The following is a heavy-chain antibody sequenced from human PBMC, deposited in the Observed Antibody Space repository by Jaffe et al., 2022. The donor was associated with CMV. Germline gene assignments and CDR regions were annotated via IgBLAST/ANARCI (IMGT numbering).Heavy chain of an antibody. CDR3: ARFTFGASSTNEYNWFDP. CDR2: IFSNDEK. D-gene: IGHD2-2*01. Sequence: QVTLKESGPVLVKPTETLTLTCTVSGFSLSNARMGVSWIRQPPGKALEWLAHIFSNDEKSYSTSLKSRLTISKDTSKSQVVLTMTNMDPVDTATYYCARFTFGASSTNEYNWFDPWGQGTLVTVSS. J-gene: IGHJ5*02. CDR1: GFSLSNARMG. V-gene: IGHV2-26*01.